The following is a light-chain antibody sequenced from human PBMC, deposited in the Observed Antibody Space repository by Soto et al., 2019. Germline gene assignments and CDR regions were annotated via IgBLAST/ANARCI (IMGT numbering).Light chain of an antibody. Sequence: EIVMTQSPSTLSVSPGERATLSCLASQSVSSSFVAWYQQKPGQAPRLLIYGASSRAAGIPDRFSGSGSGTDFTLTISRLEPEDFAVYHCQQYDSSPTFGQGTKVDIK. CDR2: GAS. J-gene: IGKJ1*01. CDR1: QSVSSSF. CDR3: QQYDSSPT. V-gene: IGKV3-20*01.